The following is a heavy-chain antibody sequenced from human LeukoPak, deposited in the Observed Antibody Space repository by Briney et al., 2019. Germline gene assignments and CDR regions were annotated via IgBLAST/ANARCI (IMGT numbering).Heavy chain of an antibody. CDR2: INPNSGGT. D-gene: IGHD2-2*01. V-gene: IGHV1-2*02. Sequence: GASLKVSCKASGYTFTGYYMHWVRQAPGQGLEWMGWINPNSGGTNYAQKFQGRVTMSRDTSISTAYMELSRLRSDDTAVYYCARELYCSSTSCYSAAGDYWGQGTLVTVSS. CDR3: ARELYCSSTSCYSAAGDY. CDR1: GYTFTGYY. J-gene: IGHJ4*02.